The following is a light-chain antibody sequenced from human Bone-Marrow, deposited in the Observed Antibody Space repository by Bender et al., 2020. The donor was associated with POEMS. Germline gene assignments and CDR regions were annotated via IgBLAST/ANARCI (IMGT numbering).Light chain of an antibody. V-gene: IGLV1-40*01. CDR1: SSNFGAGYD. Sequence: QSVLTQPPSVSEAPGQTVTISCTGSSSNFGAGYDVHWYQHLPGTAPKLLIYVNNIRPSGVPDRFSGSKSGTSASLAITGLQAEDEGDYYCQSYDNSLGGWVFGGGTKLTVL. CDR2: VNN. CDR3: QSYDNSLGGWV. J-gene: IGLJ3*02.